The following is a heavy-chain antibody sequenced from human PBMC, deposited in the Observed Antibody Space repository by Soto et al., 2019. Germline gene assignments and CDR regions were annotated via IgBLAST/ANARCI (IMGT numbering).Heavy chain of an antibody. D-gene: IGHD6-13*01. CDR3: AKDEVAAAA. J-gene: IGHJ4*02. CDR2: ISGSGGST. V-gene: IGHV3-23*01. CDR1: GFTFSSYA. Sequence: EVQLLESGGGLVQPGGSLRLSCAASGFTFSSYAMSWVRQAPEKGLAWVSAISGSGGSTYYADSVNGRFTISRDNSTNTLYLQRNSRRDEYTAVYYWAKDEVAAAAWGQGTLVTGSS.